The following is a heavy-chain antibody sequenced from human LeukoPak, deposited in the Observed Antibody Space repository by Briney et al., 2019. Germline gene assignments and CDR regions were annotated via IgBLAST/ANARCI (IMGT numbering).Heavy chain of an antibody. Sequence: ASVKVSCMASGGTFSSYAISWVRQAPGQGLEWMGGIIPIFGTANYAQKFQGRVTITADESTSTAYMELSSLRSEDTAVYYCAHIVVVPAAKDAFDIWGQGTMVTVSS. CDR3: AHIVVVPAAKDAFDI. D-gene: IGHD2-2*01. CDR1: GGTFSSYA. J-gene: IGHJ3*02. CDR2: IIPIFGTA. V-gene: IGHV1-69*13.